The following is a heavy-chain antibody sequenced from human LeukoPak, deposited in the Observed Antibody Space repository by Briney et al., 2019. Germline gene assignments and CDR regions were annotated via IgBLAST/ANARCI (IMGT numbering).Heavy chain of an antibody. V-gene: IGHV4-59*01. Sequence: SETLSLTCTVSGGSISSYYWSWIRQTPGKGLEWIGYIYYSGSTNYNPSLKSRVTISVDTSKNQFSLKLSSVTAADTAVYYCARSRGFTFLEWPYYFDYWGQGTLVTVSS. CDR2: IYYSGST. J-gene: IGHJ4*02. CDR1: GGSISSYY. CDR3: ARSRGFTFLEWPYYFDY. D-gene: IGHD3-3*01.